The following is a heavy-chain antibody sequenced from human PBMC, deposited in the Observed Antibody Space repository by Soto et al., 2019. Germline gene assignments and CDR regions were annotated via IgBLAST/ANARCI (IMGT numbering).Heavy chain of an antibody. V-gene: IGHV3-11*01. CDR3: ATRITGTQDYYYGMDV. Sequence: LRLSCAASGFTSSDYYMSWIRQAPGEGLEWVSYISSSGSTIYYADSVKGRFTISRDNAKNSLYLQMNSLRAEDTAVYYCATRITGTQDYYYGMDVWGQGTTVTVSS. D-gene: IGHD1-20*01. CDR1: GFTSSDYY. J-gene: IGHJ6*02. CDR2: ISSSGSTI.